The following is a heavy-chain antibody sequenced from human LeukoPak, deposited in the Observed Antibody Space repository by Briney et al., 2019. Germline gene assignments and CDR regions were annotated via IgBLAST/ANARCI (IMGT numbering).Heavy chain of an antibody. V-gene: IGHV1-2*02. CDR3: ARPLRVTMIRGAAFRASSDFDP. Sequence: AASVKVSCKASGYTFTGYYMHWVRQAPGQGLEWMGWINPNSGGTNYAQKFQDRVTMTRDTSISTAYMEVSRLRYDDTAVYYCARPLRVTMIRGAAFRASSDFDPWGQGTLVTVSS. CDR2: INPNSGGT. CDR1: GYTFTGYY. J-gene: IGHJ5*02. D-gene: IGHD3-10*01.